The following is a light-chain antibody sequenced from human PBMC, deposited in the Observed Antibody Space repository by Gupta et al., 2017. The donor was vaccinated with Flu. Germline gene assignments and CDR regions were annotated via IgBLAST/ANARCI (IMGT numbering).Light chain of an antibody. CDR2: QDT. Sequence: QSALTQPASVSGSPGQSITISCTGTSSDVGNYNLVSWYQHHPGKAPKLMIFQDTRRPSGVSNRFSGSKSGNTASLTISGLQDEDEANYYCCSYAGSTNRVFGGGTKVTVL. CDR3: CSYAGSTNRV. CDR1: SSDVGNYNL. J-gene: IGLJ3*02. V-gene: IGLV2-23*01.